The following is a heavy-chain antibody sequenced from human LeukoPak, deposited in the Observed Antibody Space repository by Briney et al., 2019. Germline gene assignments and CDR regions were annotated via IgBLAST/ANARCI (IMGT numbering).Heavy chain of an antibody. CDR1: GGSISSGDYY. D-gene: IGHD3-9*01. CDR2: IYYSGST. CDR3: ARTNYDILTGRIWYFDL. Sequence: SETLPLTCTVSGGSISSGDYYWSWIRQPPGKGLEWIGYIYYSGSTYYNPSLKSRVTISVDTSKNQFSLKLSSVTAADTAVYYCARTNYDILTGRIWYFDLWGRGTLVTVSS. V-gene: IGHV4-30-4*01. J-gene: IGHJ2*01.